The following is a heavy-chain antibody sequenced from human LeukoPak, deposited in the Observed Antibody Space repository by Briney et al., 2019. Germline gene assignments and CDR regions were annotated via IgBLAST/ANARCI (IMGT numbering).Heavy chain of an antibody. CDR3: AKAPGPYYYDSSGYFGY. V-gene: IGHV3-74*01. CDR2: IKSDGSST. J-gene: IGHJ4*02. CDR1: GFTFSSYW. Sequence: GESLRLSCAASGFTFSSYWMHWVRQAPGKGLVWVSRIKSDGSSTSYADSVKGRFTISRDNSKNTLYLQMNSLRAEDTAVYYCAKAPGPYYYDSSGYFGYWGQGTLVTVSS. D-gene: IGHD3-22*01.